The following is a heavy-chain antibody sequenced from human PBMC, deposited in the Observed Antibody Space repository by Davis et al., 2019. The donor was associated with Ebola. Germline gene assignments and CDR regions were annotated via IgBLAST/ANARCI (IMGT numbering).Heavy chain of an antibody. Sequence: GESLKISCAASGFTFSSYGMHWVRQAPGKGLGWVAVIWYDGSNKYYAESVKGRFTISRDNSKNTLYLQMNSLRAEDTAVYYGARDRDGSGSYPGYWGQGTLVTVSS. J-gene: IGHJ4*02. CDR3: ARDRDGSGSYPGY. V-gene: IGHV3-33*01. D-gene: IGHD3-10*01. CDR2: IWYDGSNK. CDR1: GFTFSSYG.